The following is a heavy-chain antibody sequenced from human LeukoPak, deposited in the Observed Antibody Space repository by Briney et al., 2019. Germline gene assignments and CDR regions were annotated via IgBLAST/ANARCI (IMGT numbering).Heavy chain of an antibody. CDR2: ISGSGGST. Sequence: GGSLRLSCAASGFTFSSYAMSWVRQAPGKGLEWVSGISGSGGSTDYADSVKGRFTISRDNTKNTLDLQMNSLRAEDTAVYYLSRSSTEIVGDCRYWGQGTLVTVSS. CDR1: GFTFSSYA. CDR3: SRSSTEIVGDCRY. V-gene: IGHV3-23*01. J-gene: IGHJ4*02. D-gene: IGHD3-22*01.